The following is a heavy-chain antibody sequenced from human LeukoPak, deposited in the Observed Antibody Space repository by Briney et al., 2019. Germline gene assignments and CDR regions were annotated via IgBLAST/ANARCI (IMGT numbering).Heavy chain of an antibody. J-gene: IGHJ6*02. V-gene: IGHV3-9*01. CDR3: VQGRGPYYYYYGMDV. Sequence: PGRSLRLSCAASGFTFDDYAMHWVRQAPGKGLEWVSAIDWNSGSIDYADSVKGRFAIARDNAKNSLWLQMNSLRAEDTALYYCVQGRGPYYYYYGMDVWGQGPTVTVSS. D-gene: IGHD5-24*01. CDR2: IDWNSGSI. CDR1: GFTFDDYA.